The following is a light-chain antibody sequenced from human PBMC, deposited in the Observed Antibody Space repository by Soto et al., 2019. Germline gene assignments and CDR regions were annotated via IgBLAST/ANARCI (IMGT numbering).Light chain of an antibody. CDR3: LPDYNYPWT. CDR1: HGIGND. J-gene: IGKJ1*01. V-gene: IGKV1-6*01. CDR2: AAS. Sequence: AIQMTQSPSSLSASVGDRVTITCRASHGIGNDLGWYQEKTGKAPNLLIYAASNLQSGVPSRFSGSGSGTEFTLTMSSQQPEDFSTYCCLPDYNYPWTFGQGTKVEIK.